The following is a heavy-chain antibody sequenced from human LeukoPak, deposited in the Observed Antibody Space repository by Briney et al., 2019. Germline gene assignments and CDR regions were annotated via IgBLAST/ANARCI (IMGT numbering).Heavy chain of an antibody. CDR1: GGSTSSYY. V-gene: IGHV4-4*07. D-gene: IGHD6-13*01. CDR3: ARDAAAGTSIDYLDY. J-gene: IGHJ4*02. Sequence: SETLSLTCTVSGGSTSSYYWSWIRQPAGKGLEWIGRIDTSGRTNYNPSLKSRVTMSVDTSKNQLSLKLSSVTAADTAVYYRARDAAAGTSIDYLDYWGQGTLVTVSS. CDR2: IDTSGRT.